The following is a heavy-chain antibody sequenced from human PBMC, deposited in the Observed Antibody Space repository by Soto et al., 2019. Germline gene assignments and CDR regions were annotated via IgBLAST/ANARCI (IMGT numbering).Heavy chain of an antibody. CDR1: GYTLSSYA. V-gene: IGHV1-18*01. CDR3: AKSIPGSVVRGNYSMAV. J-gene: IGHJ6*03. D-gene: IGHD2-15*01. Sequence: QIQVVQSGAEVREPGASVKVSCEASGYTLSSYAITWVRQAPGQGLEWMGWISGYNGNTKYAQKFQGRVTMTTDTPTRKAYRELRARNPNDTAVYSCAKSIPGSVVRGNYSMAVWAKGPRSPSP. CDR2: ISGYNGNT.